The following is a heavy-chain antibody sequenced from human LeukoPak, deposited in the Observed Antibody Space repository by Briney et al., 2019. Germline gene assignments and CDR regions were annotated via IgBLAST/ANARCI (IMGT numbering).Heavy chain of an antibody. Sequence: ASVKVSCKASGGTFSSYASSWVRQAPGQGLEWMGGIIPIFGTANYAQKFQGRVTITADESTSTAYMELSSLRSEDTAVYYCARAGTRYSSSWYPAFDYYGMDVWGQGTTVTVSS. V-gene: IGHV1-69*01. D-gene: IGHD6-13*01. CDR2: IIPIFGTA. CDR3: ARAGTRYSSSWYPAFDYYGMDV. J-gene: IGHJ6*02. CDR1: GGTFSSYA.